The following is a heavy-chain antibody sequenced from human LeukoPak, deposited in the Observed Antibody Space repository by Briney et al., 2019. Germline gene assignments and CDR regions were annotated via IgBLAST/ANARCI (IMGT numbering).Heavy chain of an antibody. V-gene: IGHV4-4*07. Sequence: SETLSLTCTVSGGSISNYYWTWIRQPAGKGLEWIGRFYPRGTSDYNPSLKSRVAMSVDTSKNEFSLKLSSVTAADTAVYYCAGKHLWSDGFDIWGQGTTVTVSS. CDR3: AGKHLWSDGFDI. CDR1: GGSISNYY. D-gene: IGHD5-18*01. J-gene: IGHJ3*02. CDR2: FYPRGTS.